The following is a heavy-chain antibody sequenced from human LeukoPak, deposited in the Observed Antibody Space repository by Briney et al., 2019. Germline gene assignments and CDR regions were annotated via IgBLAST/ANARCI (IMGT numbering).Heavy chain of an antibody. D-gene: IGHD2-15*01. CDR3: AQERDRRGYFEY. J-gene: IGHJ4*02. V-gene: IGHV3-30*02. CDR2: IRYDGNEK. Sequence: PGGSLTLSCAASGFTFTSNAMHWVRHAPGKWLEWVTFIRYDGNEKYYADSVKGRFNVSRDNSKNTLYLQMNSLRVEDTAVYYCAQERDRRGYFEYWGQGTLVTVSS. CDR1: GFTFTSNA.